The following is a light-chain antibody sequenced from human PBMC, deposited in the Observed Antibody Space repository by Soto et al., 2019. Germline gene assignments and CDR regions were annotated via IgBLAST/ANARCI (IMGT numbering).Light chain of an antibody. CDR2: VAS. Sequence: EVVLTQSPGTLCLSPGERATLSCRASQSLNSNYLAWYQQKPGQAPRLLIYVASNRATGIPDRFSGSGSGTDFALTISRLEPEDFAVYYCQQYGTSSITFGQGTRLEI. CDR1: QSLNSNY. J-gene: IGKJ5*01. V-gene: IGKV3-20*01. CDR3: QQYGTSSIT.